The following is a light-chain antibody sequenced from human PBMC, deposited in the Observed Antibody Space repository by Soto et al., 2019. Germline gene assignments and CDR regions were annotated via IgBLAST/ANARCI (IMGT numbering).Light chain of an antibody. CDR3: HQSYITPPT. CDR2: AAS. Sequence: DIQMTQSPSSLSASVGDRVTITCRASQSISSYLNCYQQKPGKAPKLLIYAASSLQVGIPSRFSGSGSVTDFTLNISSLQPEPFAMYYCHQSYITPPTFGQGTTVQFK. V-gene: IGKV1-39*01. J-gene: IGKJ1*01. CDR1: QSISSY.